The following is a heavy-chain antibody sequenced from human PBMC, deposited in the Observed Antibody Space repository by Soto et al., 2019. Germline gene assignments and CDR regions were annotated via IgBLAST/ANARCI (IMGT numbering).Heavy chain of an antibody. CDR2: IWYDGSNK. V-gene: IGHV3-33*01. J-gene: IGHJ6*02. D-gene: IGHD1-26*01. CDR3: VRDFWELSYYYYYGMDV. CDR1: GFTFSSYG. Sequence: QVQLVESGGGVVQPGRSLRLSCAASGFTFSSYGMHWVRQAPGKGLEWVAVIWYDGSNKYYADSVKGRFTISRDNSKNTLYLQMNRLRAEDTAVYYGVRDFWELSYYYYYGMDVWGQGTTVTVSS.